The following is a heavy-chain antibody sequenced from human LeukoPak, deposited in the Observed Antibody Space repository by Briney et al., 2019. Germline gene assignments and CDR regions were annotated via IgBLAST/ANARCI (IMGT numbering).Heavy chain of an antibody. Sequence: ASVKVSCKASGYTFTSYGISWVRQAPGQGLEWMGWISAYNGNTNYAQKLQGRVTMPTDTSTSTAYMELRSLRSDDTAVYYCARGEGRYHSSGWYWNYWGQGTLVTVSS. V-gene: IGHV1-18*04. CDR2: ISAYNGNT. D-gene: IGHD6-19*01. CDR3: ARGEGRYHSSGWYWNY. J-gene: IGHJ4*02. CDR1: GYTFTSYG.